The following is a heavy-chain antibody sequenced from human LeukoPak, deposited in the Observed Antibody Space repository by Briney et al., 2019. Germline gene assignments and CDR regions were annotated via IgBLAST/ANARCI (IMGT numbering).Heavy chain of an antibody. Sequence: ASVKVSCKASGYTFTGYYIHWVRQAPGQGLEWMGWINTNTGNPTYAQGFTGRFVFSLDTSVSTAYLQISSLKAEDTAVYYCARVTNWNYNYYYMDVWGKGTTVTVSS. V-gene: IGHV7-4-1*02. J-gene: IGHJ6*03. D-gene: IGHD1-20*01. CDR2: INTNTGNP. CDR1: GYTFTGYY. CDR3: ARVTNWNYNYYYMDV.